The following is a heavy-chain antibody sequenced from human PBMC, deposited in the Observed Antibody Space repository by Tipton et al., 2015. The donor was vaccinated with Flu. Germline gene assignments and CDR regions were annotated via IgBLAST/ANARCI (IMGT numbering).Heavy chain of an antibody. CDR2: IYTSGST. V-gene: IGHV4-4*08. D-gene: IGHD3-16*01. Sequence: LRLSCTVSGGSISSYYWSWIRQPPGKGLEWIGRIYTSGSTNYNPSLKSRVTISVDTSKNQFSLKLSSVTAADTAVYYCARMGDAFDIWGQGTMVTVSS. CDR3: ARMGDAFDI. CDR1: GGSISSYY. J-gene: IGHJ3*02.